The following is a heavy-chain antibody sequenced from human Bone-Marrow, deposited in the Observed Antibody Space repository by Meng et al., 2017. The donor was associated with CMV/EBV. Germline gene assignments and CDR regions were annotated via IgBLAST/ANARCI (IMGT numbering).Heavy chain of an antibody. CDR1: GGSISSSNW. J-gene: IGHJ4*02. CDR2: IYHSGST. V-gene: IGHV4-4*02. D-gene: IGHD6-19*01. Sequence: GSLRLSCAVSGGSISSSNWWSWVRQPPGKGLEWIGEIYHSGSTNYNPSLKSRVTISVDKSKNQFSLKLSSVTAADTAVYYCARELTYSSGWYAGGFDYWGQGTLVTVS. CDR3: ARELTYSSGWYAGGFDY.